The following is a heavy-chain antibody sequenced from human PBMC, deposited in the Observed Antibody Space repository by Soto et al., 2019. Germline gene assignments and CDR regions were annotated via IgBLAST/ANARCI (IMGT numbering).Heavy chain of an antibody. CDR1: GFTFSSYG. D-gene: IGHD1-26*01. V-gene: IGHV3-30*18. Sequence: GGSLRLSCAASGFTFSSYGMHWVRQAPGKGLEWVAVISYDGSNKYYADSVKGRFTISRDNSKNTLYLQMNSLRAEDTAVYYCAKDKFMVGATAPFDYWGQGTLVTVSS. J-gene: IGHJ4*02. CDR2: ISYDGSNK. CDR3: AKDKFMVGATAPFDY.